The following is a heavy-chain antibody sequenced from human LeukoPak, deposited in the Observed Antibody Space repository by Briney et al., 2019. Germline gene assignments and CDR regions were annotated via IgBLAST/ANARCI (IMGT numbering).Heavy chain of an antibody. Sequence: PSETLSLTCNVSGGSIRGYYWSWIRQPPGKGLEWIGYIYYSGSTNYNPSLKSRVTISVDTSKNQFSLKLSSVTAADTAVYYCATLYGSGSYYNPDYWGQGTLVTVSS. V-gene: IGHV4-59*08. J-gene: IGHJ4*02. D-gene: IGHD3-10*01. CDR1: GGSIRGYY. CDR3: ATLYGSGSYYNPDY. CDR2: IYYSGST.